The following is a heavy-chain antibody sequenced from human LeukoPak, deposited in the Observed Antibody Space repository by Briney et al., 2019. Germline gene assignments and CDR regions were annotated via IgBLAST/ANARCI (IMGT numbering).Heavy chain of an antibody. V-gene: IGHV3-7*01. CDR1: ALTSSSYW. J-gene: IGHJ6*02. Sequence: PGGSLRLACAPAALTSSSYWMRCVRHAPGNGLEWVANIKQDGSEKYYVDSVKGRFTISRDNAKNSLYLQMNSLRAEDTAVYYCARNRGDQDEIVGMDVWGQGTTVTVSS. CDR3: ARNRGDQDEIVGMDV. CDR2: IKQDGSEK. D-gene: IGHD2-21*01.